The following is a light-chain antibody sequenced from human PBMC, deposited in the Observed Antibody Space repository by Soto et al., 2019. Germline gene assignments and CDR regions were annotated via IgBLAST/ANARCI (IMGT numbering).Light chain of an antibody. CDR2: DAS. CDR1: QGVTTN. V-gene: IGKV3D-11*01. J-gene: IGKJ4*01. CDR3: QQRSNWPQLT. Sequence: EIVMTQSPASLSVSPGERVTLSCRAGQGVTTNFAWYQQKPGQAPRRLIYDASNRATGIPARFSGSGSGTDFTLTISSLEPEDFAVYYCQQRSNWPQLTFGGGTKVDIK.